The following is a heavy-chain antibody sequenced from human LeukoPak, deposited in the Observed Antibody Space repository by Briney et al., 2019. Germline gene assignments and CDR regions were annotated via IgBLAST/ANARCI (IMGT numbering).Heavy chain of an antibody. CDR3: RRAPYGPLDH. CDR2: IYTSGST. D-gene: IGHD3-10*01. CDR1: GGSISSYY. J-gene: IGHJ4*02. V-gene: IGHV4-4*07. Sequence: SETLSLTCTVSGGSISSYYWSWIRQSAGKGLEWIGRIYTSGSTNYNPSLKSRISISAVTSKNQFSLSLTSVTAADTAVYYCRRAPYGPLDHWGQGILVTVSS.